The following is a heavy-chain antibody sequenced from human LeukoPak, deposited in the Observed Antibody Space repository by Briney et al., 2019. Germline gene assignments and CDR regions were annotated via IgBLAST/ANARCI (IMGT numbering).Heavy chain of an antibody. Sequence: ASVNVSCQTSGYSFTDYYMHWVRQAPGQGLEWMGWINPNSGGTSSAQKFQGRVTMTRDTSITTVYMEVSWLTSDDTAIYYCARADRLHGGPYLIGPWGQGTLVTVSS. V-gene: IGHV1-2*02. D-gene: IGHD2-21*01. CDR1: GYSFTDYY. CDR3: ARADRLHGGPYLIGP. J-gene: IGHJ5*02. CDR2: INPNSGGT.